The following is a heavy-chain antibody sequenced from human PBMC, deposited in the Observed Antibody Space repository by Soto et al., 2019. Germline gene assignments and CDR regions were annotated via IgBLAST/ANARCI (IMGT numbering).Heavy chain of an antibody. V-gene: IGHV1-69*13. Sequence: SVEVSCKASGGPFSSYAISLVRQAPGQGLEWMGGIIPIFGTANYAQKFQGRVTITAYESTSTAYMELSSLRSEDTAVYYCARSGGTVVTTGYYGMDVWGQGTTVTVS. CDR3: ARSGGTVVTTGYYGMDV. CDR1: GGPFSSYA. J-gene: IGHJ6*02. CDR2: IIPIFGTA. D-gene: IGHD4-4*01.